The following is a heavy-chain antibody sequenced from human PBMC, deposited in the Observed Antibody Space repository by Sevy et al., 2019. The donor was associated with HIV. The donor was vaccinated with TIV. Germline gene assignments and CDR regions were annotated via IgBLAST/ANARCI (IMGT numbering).Heavy chain of an antibody. D-gene: IGHD2-15*01. CDR1: GFTFSSYA. Sequence: GGSLRLSCAASGFTFSSYAMNWVRQAPGKGLEWVSSINAISSNIYYACSVKGRFTISRDNAENSLYLQMNSVRAEDTAVYYCARDLFSGGNAVYGYWGQGTLVTVSS. V-gene: IGHV3-21*01. CDR2: INAISSNI. J-gene: IGHJ4*02. CDR3: ARDLFSGGNAVYGY.